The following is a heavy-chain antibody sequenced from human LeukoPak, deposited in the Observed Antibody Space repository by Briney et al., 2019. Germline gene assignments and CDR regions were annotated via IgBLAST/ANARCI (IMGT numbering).Heavy chain of an antibody. D-gene: IGHD1-26*01. CDR1: GHSISSGSYY. CDR2: IYTSGST. V-gene: IGHV4-61*02. CDR3: ARGSRSYGLDC. J-gene: IGHJ4*01. Sequence: SHTLSLTCTVSGHSISSGSYYGSWIRQPAGKGLGWIGRIYTSGSTNYNPSLKSRVTISVDTSKNQFSLKLSSVTAADTAVYYCARGSRSYGLDCWGQGTLVTVSS.